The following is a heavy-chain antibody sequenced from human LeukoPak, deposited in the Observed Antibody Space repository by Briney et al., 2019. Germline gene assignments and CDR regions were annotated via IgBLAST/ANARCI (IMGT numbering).Heavy chain of an antibody. J-gene: IGHJ4*02. CDR1: GFTFSSYS. Sequence: GGSLRLSCAASGFTFSSYSMNWVRQAPGKGLEWVSSISTTSSYIYYADSVKGRFTISRDNAKNSLYLQMNSLRAEDTAVYYCARGDYYDSSGHYYEAYWGQGTLVTVSS. CDR3: ARGDYYDSSGHYYEAY. CDR2: ISTTSSYI. V-gene: IGHV3-21*01. D-gene: IGHD3-22*01.